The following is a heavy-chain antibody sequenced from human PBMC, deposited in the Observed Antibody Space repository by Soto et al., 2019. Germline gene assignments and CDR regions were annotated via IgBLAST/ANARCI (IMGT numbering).Heavy chain of an antibody. CDR2: VATDGYP. CDR3: ADPGSGYS. Sequence: LRLSCAASGFTFSSYDMSWVRQAPGKGLEWVSSVATDGYPYYRDSIKGRFTISRDNSRNTFYLQMNSLRAEDTAVYYCADPGSGYSWGQGTLVTVSS. V-gene: IGHV3-23*01. D-gene: IGHD3-22*01. CDR1: GFTFSSYD. J-gene: IGHJ5*02.